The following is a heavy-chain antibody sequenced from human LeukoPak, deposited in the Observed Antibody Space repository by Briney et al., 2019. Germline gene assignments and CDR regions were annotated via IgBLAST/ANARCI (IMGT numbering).Heavy chain of an antibody. CDR1: GYTLTELS. V-gene: IGHV1-24*01. CDR2: FDPEDGKT. Sequence: ASVKVSCKVSGYTLTELSMHWVRQAPGKGLEWMGGFDPEDGKTIYAQKFQGRVTMTEDTSTDTAYMGLSSLRSEDTAVYYCATAREMATITPFDYWGQGTLVTVSS. D-gene: IGHD5-24*01. J-gene: IGHJ4*02. CDR3: ATAREMATITPFDY.